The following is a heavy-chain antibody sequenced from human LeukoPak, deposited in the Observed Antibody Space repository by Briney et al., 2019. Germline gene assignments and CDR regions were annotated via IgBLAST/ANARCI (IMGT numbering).Heavy chain of an antibody. J-gene: IGHJ4*02. D-gene: IGHD3-22*01. CDR2: ISGSGGST. V-gene: IGHV3-23*01. Sequence: QPGGSLRLSCAASGFTFSSYAMSWVRQAPGKGLEWVSAISGSGGSTYYADSVKGRFTISRDNSKNTLYLQMNSLRAEDTAVYYCAGRYYDGSGYSYPLDYWGQGTLATVSS. CDR3: AGRYYDGSGYSYPLDY. CDR1: GFTFSSYA.